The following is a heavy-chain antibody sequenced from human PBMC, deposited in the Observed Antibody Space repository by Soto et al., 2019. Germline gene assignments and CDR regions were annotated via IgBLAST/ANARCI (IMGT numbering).Heavy chain of an antibody. CDR2: IYPGDSDT. J-gene: IGHJ3*02. Sequence: GESLKISCKGSGCSFTSYWIGWVRQMPGKGLEWMGIIYPGDSDTRYSPSFQGQVTTSADKSISTAYLQWSSLKASDTAMYYCASRPHCSGGSCYDDAFDIWGQGTMVTVSS. V-gene: IGHV5-51*01. CDR1: GCSFTSYW. CDR3: ASRPHCSGGSCYDDAFDI. D-gene: IGHD2-15*01.